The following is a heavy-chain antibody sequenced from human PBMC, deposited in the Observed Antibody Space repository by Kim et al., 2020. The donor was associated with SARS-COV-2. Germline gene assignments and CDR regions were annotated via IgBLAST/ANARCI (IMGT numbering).Heavy chain of an antibody. CDR2: ISGSGGST. V-gene: IGHV3-23*01. CDR3: AKAGGVRGGIITFTDF. J-gene: IGHJ4*02. D-gene: IGHD3-10*01. Sequence: GGSLRLSCAASGFTFSSYAMSWVRQAPGKGLEWVSAISGSGGSTYYADSVKGRFTISRDNSKNTLYLQMNSLRAEDTAVYYCAKAGGVRGGIITFTDFWGQGTLVTVSS. CDR1: GFTFSSYA.